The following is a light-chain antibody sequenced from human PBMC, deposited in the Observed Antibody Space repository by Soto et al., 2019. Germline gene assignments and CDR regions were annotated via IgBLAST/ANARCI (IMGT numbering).Light chain of an antibody. J-gene: IGLJ1*01. CDR2: EVS. Sequence: QSVLTQPASVSGSPGQSITISCTGTSSDVGNYIYVSWFQHHPGKAPKLMIYEVSNRPSGVSNRFSASKSGNTASLTISGLQAEDEADYYCQSHDSSLSGFYVFGTGTKVTV. CDR1: SSDVGNYIY. CDR3: QSHDSSLSGFYV. V-gene: IGLV2-14*01.